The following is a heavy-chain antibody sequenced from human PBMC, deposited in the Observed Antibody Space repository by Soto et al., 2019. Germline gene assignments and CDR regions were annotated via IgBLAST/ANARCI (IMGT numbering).Heavy chain of an antibody. CDR1: GGAFTDYI. CDR3: ARGGRYCSGTSCSYGMDV. D-gene: IGHD2-2*01. J-gene: IGHJ6*02. CDR2: IIPMFGTP. V-gene: IGHV1-69*13. Sequence: SVKVSCKACGGAFTDYIFDWVRQAPGQGLEWMGGIIPMFGTPKYAQNFQGRVTITADESTSTAYMELSSLRSEDTAVYYCARGGRYCSGTSCSYGMDVGGQGNTVPV.